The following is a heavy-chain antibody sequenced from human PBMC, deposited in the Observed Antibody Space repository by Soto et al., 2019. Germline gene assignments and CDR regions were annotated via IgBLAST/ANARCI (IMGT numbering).Heavy chain of an antibody. CDR1: GGSISSYY. CDR3: ARTGAHGYYDILTGYYKPLYYYYYYYMDA. V-gene: IGHV4-59*01. CDR2: IYYSGST. D-gene: IGHD3-9*01. J-gene: IGHJ6*03. Sequence: SETLSLTCTVSGGSISSYYWSWIRQPPGKGLEWIGYIYYSGSTNYNPSLKSRVTISVDTSKNQFSLKLSSVTAADTAVYYCARTGAHGYYDILTGYYKPLYYYYYYYMDAWGKGTPVTVSS.